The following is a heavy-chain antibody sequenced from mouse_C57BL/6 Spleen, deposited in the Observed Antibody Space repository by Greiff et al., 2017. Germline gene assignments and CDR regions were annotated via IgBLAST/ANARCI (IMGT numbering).Heavy chain of an antibody. V-gene: IGHV5-9-1*02. CDR3: TSLIYYYGSSYPYFDV. CDR1: GFTFSSYA. J-gene: IGHJ1*03. D-gene: IGHD1-1*01. CDR2: ISSGGDYI. Sequence: EVQRVESGEGLVKPGGSLKLSCAASGFTFSSYAMSWVRQTPEKRLEWVAYISSGGDYIYYADTVKGRFTISRDNARNTLYLQMSSLEAEATARYYCTSLIYYYGSSYPYFDVWGTGTTVTVSS.